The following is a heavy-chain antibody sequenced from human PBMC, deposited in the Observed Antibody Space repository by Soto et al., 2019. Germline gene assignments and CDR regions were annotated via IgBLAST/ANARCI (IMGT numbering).Heavy chain of an antibody. J-gene: IGHJ4*02. CDR1: GDSVSSETAA. D-gene: IGHD1-26*01. V-gene: IGHV6-1*01. Sequence: PSQTLSLTCAISGDSVSSETAAWNWIRQSPSRGLEWLGRTYYRSRWINEYSLSLKSRLMINPDTSQNQFSLQLTSVTPEDTAIYYCASGGRDSFAYWAQGALVTVSS. CDR3: ASGGRDSFAY. CDR2: TYYRSRWIN.